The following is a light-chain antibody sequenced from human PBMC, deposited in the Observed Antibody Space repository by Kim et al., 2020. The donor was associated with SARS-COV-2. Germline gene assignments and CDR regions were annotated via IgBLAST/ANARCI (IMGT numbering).Light chain of an antibody. J-gene: IGKJ4*01. V-gene: IGKV3-20*01. CDR2: GAS. CDR3: QQYDSPPLT. CDR1: QSVSSGY. Sequence: EIVLTQSPGTLSLSPGERVTLSCRASQSVSSGYLAWYQQKPGQAPRLLIYGASNRATGIPDRSSGSGSGTDFTLTISRLEPEDFAVYYCQQYDSPPLTFGGGTKVDIK.